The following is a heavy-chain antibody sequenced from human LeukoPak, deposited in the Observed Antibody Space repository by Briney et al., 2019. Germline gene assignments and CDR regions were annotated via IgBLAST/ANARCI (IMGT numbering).Heavy chain of an antibody. D-gene: IGHD3-10*01. CDR2: IYYSGST. CDR3: ARSPFTMVRGVIDY. CDR1: GDSISNHY. J-gene: IGHJ4*02. V-gene: IGHV4-59*11. Sequence: PSETLSLTCTVSGDSISNHYWSWVRQPPGKGLEWIGHIYYSGSTNYNPSLKSRVTISVDTSKNQFSLKLSSVTAADTAVYYCARSPFTMVRGVIDYWGQGTLVTVSS.